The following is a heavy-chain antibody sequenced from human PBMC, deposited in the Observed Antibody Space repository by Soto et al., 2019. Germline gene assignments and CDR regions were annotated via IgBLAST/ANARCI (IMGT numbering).Heavy chain of an antibody. CDR2: IKQDGSEK. CDR1: GFTFSSYW. D-gene: IGHD1-1*01. V-gene: IGHV3-7*01. CDR3: AGHTTARDY. J-gene: IGHJ4*02. Sequence: EVQLVESGGGLVQPGGSLRLSCAASGFTFSSYWMTWVRQAPGKGLEWVANIKQDGSEKYYVDSVKCRFSISRDNAKNSLYRQMNSLRAEDTAVYYCAGHTTARDYWGQGTLVTVSS.